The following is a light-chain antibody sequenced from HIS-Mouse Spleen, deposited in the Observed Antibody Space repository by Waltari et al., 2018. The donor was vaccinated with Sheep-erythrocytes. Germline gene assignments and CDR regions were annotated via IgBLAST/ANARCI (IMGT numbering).Light chain of an antibody. CDR1: KLGDKY. J-gene: IGLJ2*01. CDR3: QAWDSSTAV. Sequence: SYELTQPPSVSVSPGQTASITCSGDKLGDKYACWYQQKPGQSPVLVIYPDSKRPSGIPYRFSGSNSGKPSTLTISGTQAMDEADYSCQAWDSSTAVFGGGTKLTVL. V-gene: IGLV3-1*01. CDR2: PDS.